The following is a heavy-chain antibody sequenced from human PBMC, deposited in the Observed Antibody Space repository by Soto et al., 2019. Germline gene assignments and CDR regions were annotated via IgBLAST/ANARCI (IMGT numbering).Heavy chain of an antibody. V-gene: IGHV3-23*01. D-gene: IGHD4-17*01. CDR3: GKYSDYGYHRDWFDP. CDR1: GFTFVNYA. CDR2: ITGRGGTT. Sequence: EVQLLESGGGLVQPGGSLRLSCAASGFTFVNYAMTWVRQAPGKGLEWVSTITGRGGTTYYADSVKGRFTISSDNSKNTLYLQMNSLRTEDTAVYYCGKYSDYGYHRDWFDPWGQGTLVTVSS. J-gene: IGHJ5*02.